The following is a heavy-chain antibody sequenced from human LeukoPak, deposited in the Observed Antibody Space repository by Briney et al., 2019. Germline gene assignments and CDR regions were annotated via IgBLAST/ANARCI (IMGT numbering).Heavy chain of an antibody. D-gene: IGHD6-13*01. CDR1: GLTFSSYA. Sequence: PGGSLRLSCAASGLTFSSYAMSWVRQAPGKGLEWVSTISGSGDSTHYTNSVRGRFTISRDNSKNTLYLQMNSLRAEDTAVYYCAKDPLAIFPYRKYSSSEAPIDYWGQGTLVTVSS. CDR3: AKDPLAIFPYRKYSSSEAPIDY. CDR2: ISGSGDST. V-gene: IGHV3-23*01. J-gene: IGHJ4*02.